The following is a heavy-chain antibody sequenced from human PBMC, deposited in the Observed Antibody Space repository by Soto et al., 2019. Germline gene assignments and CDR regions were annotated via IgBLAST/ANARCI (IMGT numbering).Heavy chain of an antibody. CDR3: ARHVSDSTSWYNPYFFVF. J-gene: IGHJ4*02. Sequence: LSLTCTVSGGSISSSSYYWGWIRQPPGKGLEWIGSIYYGGSTYYNPSLASRLLISLDTSNNHFSLNLRSVTAADTAVYYCARHVSDSTSWYNPYFFVFWCQGTLLTVST. D-gene: IGHD6-13*01. CDR2: IYYGGST. V-gene: IGHV4-39*01. CDR1: GGSISSSSYY.